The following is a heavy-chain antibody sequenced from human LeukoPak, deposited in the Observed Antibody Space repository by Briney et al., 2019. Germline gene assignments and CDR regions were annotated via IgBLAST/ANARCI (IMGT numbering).Heavy chain of an antibody. CDR2: ISSSSSYI. D-gene: IGHD6-19*01. CDR3: ARDEAGVAVADTEGDAFDI. Sequence: GGSLRLSCAASGFTFSSYSMNWVRQAPGKGLEWVSSISSSSSYIYYADSVKGRFTISRDNAKNSLYLQMNSLRAEDTAVYYCARDEAGVAVADTEGDAFDIWGQGTMVTVSS. J-gene: IGHJ3*02. CDR1: GFTFSSYS. V-gene: IGHV3-21*01.